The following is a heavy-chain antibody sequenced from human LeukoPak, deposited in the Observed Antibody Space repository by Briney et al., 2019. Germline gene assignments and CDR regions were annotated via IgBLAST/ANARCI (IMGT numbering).Heavy chain of an antibody. Sequence: SETLSLTCTVSGGSISSGGYYWRWIRQHPGKGLEWIGYIYYSGSTYYNPSLKSRVTISVDTSKNQFSLKLSSVTAADTAVYYCARGVSEITMIVVVTFDYWGQGTLVTVSS. J-gene: IGHJ4*02. CDR2: IYYSGST. D-gene: IGHD3-22*01. CDR3: ARGVSEITMIVVVTFDY. V-gene: IGHV4-31*03. CDR1: GGSISSGGYY.